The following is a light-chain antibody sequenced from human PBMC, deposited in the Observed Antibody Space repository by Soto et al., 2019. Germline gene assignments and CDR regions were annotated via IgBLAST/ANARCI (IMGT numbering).Light chain of an antibody. J-gene: IGKJ2*01. V-gene: IGKV1-39*01. CDR3: QQSYSTPRT. Sequence: DIPMTQSPSSLSASVGDRVTITCRASQSISSYLNWYQQKPGKAPKLLIYAASSLQSGGPSRFSGSGSGTDFTLTISSLQPEDFATYYCQQSYSTPRTFGQGTKLEIK. CDR2: AAS. CDR1: QSISSY.